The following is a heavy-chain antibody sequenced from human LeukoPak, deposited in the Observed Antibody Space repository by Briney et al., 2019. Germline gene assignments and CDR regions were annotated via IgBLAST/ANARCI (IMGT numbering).Heavy chain of an antibody. J-gene: IGHJ3*02. CDR1: GYTFTSYD. V-gene: IGHV1-8*01. CDR2: MNPNSGNT. CDR3: ARAGDYNGYDFDAFDM. D-gene: IGHD5-12*01. Sequence: ASVKVSCKASGYTFTSYDINWVRQATGQGLEWMRWMNPNSGNTGCAQKFQGRVTMTRNTSISTAYMELSSLRSDDTAVYYCARAGDYNGYDFDAFDMWGQGTMVTVSS.